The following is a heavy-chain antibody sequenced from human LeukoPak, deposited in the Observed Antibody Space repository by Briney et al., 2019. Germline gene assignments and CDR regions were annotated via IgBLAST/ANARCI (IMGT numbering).Heavy chain of an antibody. CDR2: TSAYNGNT. Sequence: GASVKVSCKASGYTFTSYGISWVRQAPGQGLEWMGWTSAYNGNTNYAQKLQGRVTMTRDTSISTAYMELSRLRSDDTAVYYCARLADCSSSSCRSFDYWGQGTLVTVSS. CDR1: GYTFTSYG. CDR3: ARLADCSSSSCRSFDY. V-gene: IGHV1-18*01. D-gene: IGHD2-2*01. J-gene: IGHJ4*02.